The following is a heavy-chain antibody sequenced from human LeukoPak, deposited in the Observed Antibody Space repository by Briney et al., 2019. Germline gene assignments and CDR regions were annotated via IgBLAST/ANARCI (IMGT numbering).Heavy chain of an antibody. CDR2: INHSGST. J-gene: IGHJ4*02. V-gene: IGHV4-34*09. CDR1: GGSFSGYY. Sequence: SETLSLTCAIYGGSFSGYYWSWIRQPPGKGLEWIGEINHSGSTYYNPSLKSRVTISVDTSKNQFSLYLSSVTAADTAVYYCARVTSGEFADYWGQGTLVTVSS. D-gene: IGHD3-10*01. CDR3: ARVTSGEFADY.